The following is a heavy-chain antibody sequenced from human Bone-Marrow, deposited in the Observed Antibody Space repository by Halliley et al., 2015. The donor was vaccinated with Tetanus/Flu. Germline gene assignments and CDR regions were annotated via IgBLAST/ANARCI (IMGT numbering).Heavy chain of an antibody. CDR3: ARTLGGGYYYGLDV. D-gene: IGHD3-16*01. J-gene: IGHJ6*02. V-gene: IGHV4-28*02. Sequence: WVGYIYYRGSIYYSPSLKCRVTMSVDTARNQFSLNLRSVSAADPAVYYCARTLGGGYYYGLDVWGQGTTVTVAS. CDR2: IYYRGSI.